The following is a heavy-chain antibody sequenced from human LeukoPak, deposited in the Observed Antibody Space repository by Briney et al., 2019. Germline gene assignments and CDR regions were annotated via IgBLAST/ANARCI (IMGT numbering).Heavy chain of an antibody. CDR3: AREGGGTTVSPIDY. Sequence: GGSLRLSCAASGFTFSSYAMHWVRQAPGKGLEWVAVISYDGSNKYYADSVKGRFTISRDNSKNTLYLQMNSLRAEDTAVYYCAREGGGTTVSPIDYWGQGTLVTVSS. D-gene: IGHD4-17*01. CDR1: GFTFSSYA. CDR2: ISYDGSNK. J-gene: IGHJ4*02. V-gene: IGHV3-30*04.